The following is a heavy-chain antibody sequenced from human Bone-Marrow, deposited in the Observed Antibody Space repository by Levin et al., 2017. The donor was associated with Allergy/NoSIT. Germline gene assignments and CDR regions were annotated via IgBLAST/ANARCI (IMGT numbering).Heavy chain of an antibody. CDR2: IYYSGTGST. CDR1: GGSINSDDYY. D-gene: IGHD2-8*02. CDR3: ARTVPGTVAWCLFDY. V-gene: IGHV4-30-4*01. J-gene: IGHJ4*02. Sequence: SETLSLTCSVSGGSINSDDYYWSWIRQPPGTGLEWIGYIYYSGTGSTYYSPSLRSRISISVDTSKNSFSLNLTSVTAADTAVYYCARTVPGTVAWCLFDYWGPGALVTVSS.